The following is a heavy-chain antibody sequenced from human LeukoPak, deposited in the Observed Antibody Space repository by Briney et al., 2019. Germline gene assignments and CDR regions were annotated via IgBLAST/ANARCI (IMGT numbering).Heavy chain of an antibody. J-gene: IGHJ4*02. V-gene: IGHV4-59*12. CDR2: IYYSGST. Sequence: SETLSLTCTVSGGSISSYYWSWIRQPPGKGLEWIGYIYYSGSTNYNPSLKSRVTISVDTSKNQFSLKLSSVTAADTAVYYCARVGYCSSTSCYPLDYWGQGTLVTVSS. CDR3: ARVGYCSSTSCYPLDY. D-gene: IGHD2-2*01. CDR1: GGSISSYY.